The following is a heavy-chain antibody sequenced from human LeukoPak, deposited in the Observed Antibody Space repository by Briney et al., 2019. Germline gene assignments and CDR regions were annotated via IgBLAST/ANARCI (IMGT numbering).Heavy chain of an antibody. CDR2: INPNTGGT. CDR3: ARSAKRKLTGTTLNWFDP. CDR1: GYTFTVYN. Sequence: ASVKVSCTASGYTFTVYNMHWLRLDPGQGLEWMGWINPNTGGTNYALKFQGRVTMTRDTSTSTAFLELIRLRSDDTAVYYCARSAKRKLTGTTLNWFDPWGQGTLVTVSS. D-gene: IGHD1-20*01. J-gene: IGHJ5*02. V-gene: IGHV1-2*02.